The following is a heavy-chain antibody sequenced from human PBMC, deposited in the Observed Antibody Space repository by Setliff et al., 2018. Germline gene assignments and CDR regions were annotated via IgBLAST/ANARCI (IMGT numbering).Heavy chain of an antibody. Sequence: PGGSLRLSCAASGFTFSNYSINWVRQAPGKGLEWVSSISSSSNYIYYADSVKGRFTVSRDNAKNSLYLQMNSLRAEDTALYYCARGTYSRPIDNYWGQGTLVTVSS. D-gene: IGHD2-15*01. V-gene: IGHV3-21*01. CDR3: ARGTYSRPIDNY. J-gene: IGHJ4*02. CDR1: GFTFSNYS. CDR2: ISSSSNYI.